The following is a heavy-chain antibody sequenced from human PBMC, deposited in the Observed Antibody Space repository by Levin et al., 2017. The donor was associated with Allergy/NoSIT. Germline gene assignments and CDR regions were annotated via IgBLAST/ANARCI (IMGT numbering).Heavy chain of an antibody. D-gene: IGHD3-10*01. CDR1: GFIFDDYV. Sequence: PGGSLRLSCAASGFIFDDYVMHWVRQAPGKGLEWVALVTWDGRGAYYADSVKGRFTISRDSSKNSLYLQMHTLRAEDTALYYCAKDKLSHAPSGIDYWGEGTVVTDSA. J-gene: IGHJ4*02. CDR3: AKDKLSHAPSGIDY. CDR2: VTWDGRGA. V-gene: IGHV3-43D*03.